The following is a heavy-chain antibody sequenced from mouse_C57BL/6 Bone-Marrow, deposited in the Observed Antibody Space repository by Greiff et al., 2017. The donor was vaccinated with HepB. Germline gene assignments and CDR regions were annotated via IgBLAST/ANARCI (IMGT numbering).Heavy chain of an antibody. CDR2: IYPGGGYT. CDR3: ARSYGYDTFYYAMDY. Sequence: QVQLQQSGAELVRPGTSVKMSCKASGYTFTNYWIGWAKQRPGHGLEWIGDIYPGGGYTNYNEKFKGKATLTADKSSSTAYMQFSSLTSEDSAIYYCARSYGYDTFYYAMDYWGQGTSVTVSS. D-gene: IGHD2-2*01. CDR1: GYTFTNYW. V-gene: IGHV1-63*01. J-gene: IGHJ4*01.